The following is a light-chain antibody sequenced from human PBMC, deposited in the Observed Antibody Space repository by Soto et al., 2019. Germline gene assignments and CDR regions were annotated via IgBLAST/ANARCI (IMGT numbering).Light chain of an antibody. V-gene: IGKV3-15*01. CDR2: GAS. CDR1: QSVSSN. Sequence: EIVVTQSPGTLSVSPGERATLSCRASQSVSSNLAWYQHKPGQAPRLLIYGASTRATGIPARFSGSGSGTEFTLTITSLQSEDFAVYYCQQYNNWPPPFGQGTKVEIK. J-gene: IGKJ1*01. CDR3: QQYNNWPPP.